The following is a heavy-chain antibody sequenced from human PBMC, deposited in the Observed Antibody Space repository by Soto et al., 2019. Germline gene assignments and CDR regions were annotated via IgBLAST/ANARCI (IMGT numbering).Heavy chain of an antibody. Sequence: GGSLRLSCAASGFTFTSSAMSWVRQAPGKGLEWVASISGSGGSTHYADSVKGRFTISRDNSKNTLYLQMNSLRAEDTAVYYCARDLAYYYDSSGWTNFDYWGQGTLVTVSS. D-gene: IGHD3-22*01. CDR3: ARDLAYYYDSSGWTNFDY. CDR1: GFTFTSSA. V-gene: IGHV3-23*01. J-gene: IGHJ4*02. CDR2: ISGSGGST.